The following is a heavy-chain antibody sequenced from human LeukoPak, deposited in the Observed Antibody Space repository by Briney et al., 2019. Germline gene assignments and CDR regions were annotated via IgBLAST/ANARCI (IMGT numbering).Heavy chain of an antibody. CDR1: GDSISSRSYY. Sequence: SETLSLTCTVSGDSISSRSYYWGWIRQPPGKGLEWIGEINHSGSTNYNPSLKSRVTISVDTSKNQFSLKLSSVTAADTAVYYCARGFIIAARPDYYYYGMDVWGQGATVTVSS. CDR3: ARGFIIAARPDYYYYGMDV. D-gene: IGHD6-6*01. J-gene: IGHJ6*02. V-gene: IGHV4-39*07. CDR2: INHSGST.